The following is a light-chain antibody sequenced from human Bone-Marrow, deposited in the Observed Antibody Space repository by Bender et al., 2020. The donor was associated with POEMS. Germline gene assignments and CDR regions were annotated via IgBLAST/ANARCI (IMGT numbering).Light chain of an antibody. CDR1: SSDIAIYDF. V-gene: IGLV2-23*02. Sequence: QSALTQPASVSGSPGQSITISCTGTSSDIAIYDFVSWYQQHPGKAPKLMIFEVTKRPSGVSSRFSASKSGNTASLTISGLQAEDEADYYCCSYTGSRTWVFGGGTKLTVL. CDR2: EVT. CDR3: CSYTGSRTWV. J-gene: IGLJ3*02.